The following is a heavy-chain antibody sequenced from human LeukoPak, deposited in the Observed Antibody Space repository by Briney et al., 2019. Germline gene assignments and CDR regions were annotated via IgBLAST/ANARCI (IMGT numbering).Heavy chain of an antibody. V-gene: IGHV1-8*01. CDR1: GYTFTSYD. D-gene: IGHD2-2*01. CDR3: ARGRCSSTSCYGRTDFDY. J-gene: IGHJ4*02. CDR2: MNPNSGNT. Sequence: ASVKVSCKASGYTFTSYDINWVRQATGQGLEWMGWMNPNSGNTGYAQKFQGRVTMTRNTSISTAYMELSSLRSEDTAVYSWARGRCSSTSCYGRTDFDYWGQGTLVTVSS.